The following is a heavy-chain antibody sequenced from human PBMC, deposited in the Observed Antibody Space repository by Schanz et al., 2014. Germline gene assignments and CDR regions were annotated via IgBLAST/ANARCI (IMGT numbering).Heavy chain of an antibody. D-gene: IGHD6-19*01. CDR2: IGTAGDT. CDR1: GFTFSSYD. CDR3: ARVVGSGWHYFDL. J-gene: IGHJ4*02. Sequence: EVQLLESGGGLVQPGGSLRLSCAASGFTFSSYDMHWVRQVTGKGLKWVSGIGTAGDTYYPDSVKGRFTISRENAQNSLFLQLNTLRAGDTAVYYCARVVGSGWHYFDLWGQGTLVTVSS. V-gene: IGHV3-13*04.